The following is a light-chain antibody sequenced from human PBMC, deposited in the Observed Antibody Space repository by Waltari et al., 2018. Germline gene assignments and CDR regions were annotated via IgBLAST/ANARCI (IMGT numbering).Light chain of an antibody. V-gene: IGKV2D-30*01. Sequence: DVVLPQSLISLPVTLGQPASISCRSSPSLVSSTGKTYLHWIQQRPVESPRILICKVSNLDPNFRVPDKFIGSGSGTDFTLKISRVEAEDVGVYTCMQGSHWPYTFGQGTKLEIE. CDR2: KVS. CDR1: PSLVSSTGKTY. J-gene: IGKJ2*01. CDR3: MQGSHWPYT.